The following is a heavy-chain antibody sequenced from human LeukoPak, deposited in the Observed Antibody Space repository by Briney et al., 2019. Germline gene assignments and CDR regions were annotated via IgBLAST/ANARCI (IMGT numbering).Heavy chain of an antibody. V-gene: IGHV4-4*08. CDR3: ARGYYDSMGFSNPFDS. CDR1: GAFISSSY. CDR2: VHTNGNT. Sequence: SETLSLTCTVSGAFISSSYWSWLRQPPGKGLEWIAFVHTNGNTNSNPSLRGRVTVSVDASKNQFSLMLRSVAAADTALYYCARGYYDSMGFSNPFDSWGQGILVTVSS. J-gene: IGHJ4*02. D-gene: IGHD3-22*01.